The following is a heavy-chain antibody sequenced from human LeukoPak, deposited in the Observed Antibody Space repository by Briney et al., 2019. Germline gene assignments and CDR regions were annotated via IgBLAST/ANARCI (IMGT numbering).Heavy chain of an antibody. J-gene: IGHJ4*02. CDR1: GFTFSSYG. Sequence: QTGGSLRLSCAASGFTFSSYGMHWVRQAPGKGLEWVAVIWYDGSNKYYADSVKGRFTISRDNSKNTLYLQMNSLRAEDTAVYYCAKDRRWLQSPLDYWGQGTLVTVSS. CDR2: IWYDGSNK. CDR3: AKDRRWLQSPLDY. D-gene: IGHD5-24*01. V-gene: IGHV3-33*06.